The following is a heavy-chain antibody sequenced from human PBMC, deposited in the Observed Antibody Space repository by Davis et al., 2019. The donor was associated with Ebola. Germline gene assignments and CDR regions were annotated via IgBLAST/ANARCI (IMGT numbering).Heavy chain of an antibody. CDR3: ARDRGTCSSTSCYWRLMSGFDY. D-gene: IGHD2-2*01. Sequence: GESLNISCAASGFTFSSYIMNWVRQAPGKGLEWVSYISSSSSTIYYADSVKGRFTISRDNAKNSLYLQMNSLRDEDRAVYYCARDRGTCSSTSCYWRLMSGFDYWGQGTLVTVSS. CDR2: ISSSSSTI. CDR1: GFTFSSYI. J-gene: IGHJ4*02. V-gene: IGHV3-48*02.